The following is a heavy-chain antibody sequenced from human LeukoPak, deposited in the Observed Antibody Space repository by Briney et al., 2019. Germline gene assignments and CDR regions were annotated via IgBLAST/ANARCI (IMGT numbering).Heavy chain of an antibody. J-gene: IGHJ4*02. CDR3: AKEQYYYDSSGLDY. D-gene: IGHD3-22*01. Sequence: GGSLRLSCAASGFTFSSYGMHWVRQAPGKGLEWVAVISYDGSNKYYADSVKCRFTISRDNSKNTLYLQMNSLRAEDTAVYYCAKEQYYYDSSGLDYWGQGTLVTVSS. V-gene: IGHV3-30*18. CDR2: ISYDGSNK. CDR1: GFTFSSYG.